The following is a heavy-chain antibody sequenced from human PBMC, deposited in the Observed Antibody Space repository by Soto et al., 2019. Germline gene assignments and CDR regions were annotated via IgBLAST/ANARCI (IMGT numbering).Heavy chain of an antibody. CDR1: GGTFSSYG. CDR2: IIPIFGTA. J-gene: IGHJ6*02. D-gene: IGHD6-13*01. CDR3: SRGEAARYYHGMDV. Sequence: QVQLVQSGAEVKKPGSSVKVSCKASGGTFSSYGISWVRQAPGQGLEWMGGIIPIFGTANYAQKFQGRVTITAEESTSTAYMELSSLRSEDTAVHYCSRGEAARYYHGMDVWGQGTTVTVSS. V-gene: IGHV1-69*12.